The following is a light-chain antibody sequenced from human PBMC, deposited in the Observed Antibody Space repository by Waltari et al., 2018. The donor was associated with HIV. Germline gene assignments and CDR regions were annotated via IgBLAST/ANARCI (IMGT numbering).Light chain of an antibody. CDR3: ATWDDGLNALL. Sequence: QSVLTQSPSVSEAPGQRVTISCSGSNSNIGSHAVTWYRQSPGKPPKLLVYHDDVIRSGVSDRLSASKSGTSASLAINDLQSEDESLYYCATWDDGLNALLFGGGTKVTVL. J-gene: IGLJ2*01. CDR1: NSNIGSHA. CDR2: HDD. V-gene: IGLV1-36*01.